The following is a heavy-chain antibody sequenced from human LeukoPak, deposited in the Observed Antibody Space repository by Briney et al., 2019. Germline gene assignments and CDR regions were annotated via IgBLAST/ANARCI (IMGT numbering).Heavy chain of an antibody. CDR1: GFTFSSYA. Sequence: GGSLRLSCAASGFTFSSYAMSWVRQAPGEGREWVSAISGSGGSTYYADSVKGRFTISRDNSKNTLYLQMNSLRAEDTAVYYCAKVVVAAKRGNYFDYWGQGTLVTVSS. V-gene: IGHV3-23*01. J-gene: IGHJ4*02. CDR3: AKVVVAAKRGNYFDY. D-gene: IGHD5-12*01. CDR2: ISGSGGST.